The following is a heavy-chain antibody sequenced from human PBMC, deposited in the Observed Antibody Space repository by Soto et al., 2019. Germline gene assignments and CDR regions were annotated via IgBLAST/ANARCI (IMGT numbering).Heavy chain of an antibody. CDR3: ARVVNRRMLITGVAFDS. CDR2: ISDSGRTI. J-gene: IGHJ4*02. D-gene: IGHD3-16*01. CDR1: GFSFSDYY. Sequence: LRLSCAASGFSFSDYYMSWIRQAPGKGLEWVSYISDSGRTIYYADSVKGRFTVSRDNAKNSLNLQMNSLRAEDTAVYYCARVVNRRMLITGVAFDSWGQGALVTVSS. V-gene: IGHV3-11*01.